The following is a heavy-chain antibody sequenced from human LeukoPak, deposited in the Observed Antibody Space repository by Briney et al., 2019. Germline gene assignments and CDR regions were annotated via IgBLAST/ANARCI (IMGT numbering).Heavy chain of an antibody. CDR2: INPSGGST. J-gene: IGHJ5*02. D-gene: IGHD2-15*01. Sequence: ASVKVSCKASGYTFTSYYMHWVRQAPGQGLEWMGIINPSGGSTSYAQKFQGRVTMTRDTSTSTVYMELSSLRSEDTAVYYCARDSPDIVVVVAAPHYNWFDPWGQGTLATVSS. CDR1: GYTFTSYY. CDR3: ARDSPDIVVVVAAPHYNWFDP. V-gene: IGHV1-46*01.